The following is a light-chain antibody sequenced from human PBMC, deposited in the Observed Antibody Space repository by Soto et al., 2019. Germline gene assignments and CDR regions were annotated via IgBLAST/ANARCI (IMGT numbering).Light chain of an antibody. CDR1: SGHSSYI. CDR2: LEGRGSY. J-gene: IGLJ2*01. Sequence: QLVLTQSSSASASLGSSVTLTCTLSSGHSSYIIAWHQQQPGKAPRYLMKLEGRGSYNKGSGVPDRFSGSSSGADRYLTISNLHFEDEADYYCETCDSNTHVVFGGGTKVTVL. CDR3: ETCDSNTHVV. V-gene: IGLV4-60*02.